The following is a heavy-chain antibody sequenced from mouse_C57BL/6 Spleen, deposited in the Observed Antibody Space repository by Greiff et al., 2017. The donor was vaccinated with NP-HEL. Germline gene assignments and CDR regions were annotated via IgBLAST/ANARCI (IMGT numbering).Heavy chain of an antibody. D-gene: IGHD2-1*01. CDR3: ARGHYGNYYFDY. Sequence: HLVESGPELVKPGASVKISCKASGYSFTDYNMNWVKQSNGKSLEWIGVINPNYGTTSYNQKFKGKATLTVDQSSSTAYMQLNSLTSEDSAVYYCARGHYGNYYFDYWGQGTTLTVSS. V-gene: IGHV1-39*01. CDR1: GYSFTDYN. J-gene: IGHJ2*01. CDR2: INPNYGTT.